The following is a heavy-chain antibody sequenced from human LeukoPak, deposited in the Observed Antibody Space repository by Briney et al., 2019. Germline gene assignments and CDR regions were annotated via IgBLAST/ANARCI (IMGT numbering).Heavy chain of an antibody. Sequence: PSETLSLTCSLSGRSLGRIDYYWGWIRQSPGKGLDWFGCISYSGWPYSDPSLKSRATISVDTSKNQCSVRLTSVTAADTAVYYCARGPGWRGYDYLYFYYYMDVWGKGTTVTVSS. J-gene: IGHJ6*03. D-gene: IGHD5-12*01. V-gene: IGHV4-39*07. CDR1: GRSLGRIDYY. CDR3: ARGPGWRGYDYLYFYYYMDV. CDR2: ISYSGWP.